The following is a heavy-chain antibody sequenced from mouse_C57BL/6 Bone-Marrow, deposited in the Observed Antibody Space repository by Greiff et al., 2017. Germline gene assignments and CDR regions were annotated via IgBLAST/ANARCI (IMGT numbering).Heavy chain of an antibody. D-gene: IGHD2-3*01. V-gene: IGHV5-4*03. J-gene: IGHJ4*01. Sequence: EVMLVESGGGLVKPGGSLKLSCAASGFTFSSYAMSWVRQTPEKRLEWVATISDGGSYTYYPDNVKGRFTISRDNAKNNLYLQMSHLKSEDTAMYYCARWLLGAMDYGGRGTSVTVSS. CDR3: ARWLLGAMDY. CDR2: ISDGGSYT. CDR1: GFTFSSYA.